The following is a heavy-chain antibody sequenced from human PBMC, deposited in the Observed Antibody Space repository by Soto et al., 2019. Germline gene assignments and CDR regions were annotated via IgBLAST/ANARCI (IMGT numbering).Heavy chain of an antibody. D-gene: IGHD3-10*01. J-gene: IGHJ5*02. CDR2: IDGSGGIT. Sequence: QLLQSGGGLVQPGGSLTLSCAASGFTFGTTDMSWVRQAPGEGLEWVSTIDGSGGITYYADSVKGRFTISRDNSRNTVYLQMNSLRGDDTALYYWVKNSGGFKTWCPGARVTVSS. V-gene: IGHV3-23*01. CDR1: GFTFGTTD. CDR3: VKNSGGFKT.